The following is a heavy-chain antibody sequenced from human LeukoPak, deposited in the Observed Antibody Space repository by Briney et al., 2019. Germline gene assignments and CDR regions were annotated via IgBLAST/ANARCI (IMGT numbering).Heavy chain of an antibody. CDR3: ARGTEYYYGAGEAKVFFDN. Sequence: SETLSLTFGVSGSSINYYWSWIRQPPGKGLEWIGHIHYSGSTTYNPPLKSRVTIVVDRSRNQFSLKMRSVTAVDTAMYYCARGTEYYYGAGEAKVFFDNWDQGTLVTVSS. CDR1: GSSINYY. D-gene: IGHD3-10*01. V-gene: IGHV4-59*01. CDR2: IHYSGST. J-gene: IGHJ4*02.